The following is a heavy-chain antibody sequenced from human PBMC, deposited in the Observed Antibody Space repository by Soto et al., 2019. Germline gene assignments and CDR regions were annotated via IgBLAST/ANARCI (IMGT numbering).Heavy chain of an antibody. Sequence: ASVKVSCKASGYTFTGYYMHWVRQAPGQGLEWMGWINPNSGGTNYAQKFQGWVTMTRDTSISTAYMELSRLRSDDTAVYYCARTELATYWYFDLWGRGTLVTVSS. D-gene: IGHD1-7*01. J-gene: IGHJ2*01. CDR1: GYTFTGYY. V-gene: IGHV1-2*04. CDR2: INPNSGGT. CDR3: ARTELATYWYFDL.